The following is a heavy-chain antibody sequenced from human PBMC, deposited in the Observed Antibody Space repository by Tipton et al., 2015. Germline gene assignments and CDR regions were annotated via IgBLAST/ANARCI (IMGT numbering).Heavy chain of an antibody. D-gene: IGHD3-16*01. CDR2: IYPGDSDT. V-gene: IGHV5-51*03. CDR3: ARALNAWGILPYYYYGLDV. J-gene: IGHJ6*02. Sequence: QLVQSGAEVKQPGESLKISCKGSGYSFSTHWIGWVRQMPGKGLEWMGIIYPGDSDTRYSPSFEGQVTISADKSSSTAFLQWSSLKASDSAIYFCARALNAWGILPYYYYGLDVWGQGTTVTVSS. CDR1: GYSFSTHW.